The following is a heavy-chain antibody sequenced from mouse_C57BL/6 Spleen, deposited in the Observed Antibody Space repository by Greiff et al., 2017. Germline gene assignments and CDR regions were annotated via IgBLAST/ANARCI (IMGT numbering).Heavy chain of an antibody. CDR1: GYTFTSYW. Sequence: QVQLKQPGAELVKPGASVKVSCKASGYTFTSYWMHWVKQRPGQGLEWIGRIDPNSGGTKYNEKFKSKATLTVDKPSSTAYMQLSSLPSEDSAVYYGARGPYDGYYVWFAYWGQGTLVTVSA. CDR3: ARGPYDGYYVWFAY. V-gene: IGHV1-72*01. J-gene: IGHJ3*01. CDR2: IDPNSGGT. D-gene: IGHD2-3*01.